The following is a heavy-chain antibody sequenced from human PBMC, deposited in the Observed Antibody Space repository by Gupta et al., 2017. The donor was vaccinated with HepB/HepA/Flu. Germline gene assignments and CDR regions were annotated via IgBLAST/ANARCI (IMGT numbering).Heavy chain of an antibody. V-gene: IGHV3-23*01. CDR2: ITISGDPT. J-gene: IGHJ5*02. CDR1: GLTLGGNA. CDR3: ATHDPLTDHIPHH. Sequence: EGQLLESGGCWVQPGGSLRLSGLGSGLTLGGNAICWVHQAPGKGLEWVSAITISGDPTYDAGSAKCRFTVSRDNSENTLYLQMNGLRTEDTAIYYCATHDPLTDHIPHHWGQGALVTVS. D-gene: IGHD1-20*01.